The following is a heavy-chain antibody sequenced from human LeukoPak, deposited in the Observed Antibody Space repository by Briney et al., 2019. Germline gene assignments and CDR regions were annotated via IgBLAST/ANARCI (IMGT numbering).Heavy chain of an antibody. J-gene: IGHJ4*02. D-gene: IGHD2-2*01. Sequence: GGSLRLSCAASGFTFSSYAMSWVRQAPGKGLEWVSTISGSGGSTYYADSVKGRFTISRDNSKNTLYLQMNSLRAEDTAVYYCAKDLKKCSSTSCSDYCGQGTLVTVSS. CDR3: AKDLKKCSSTSCSDY. CDR1: GFTFSSYA. CDR2: ISGSGGST. V-gene: IGHV3-23*01.